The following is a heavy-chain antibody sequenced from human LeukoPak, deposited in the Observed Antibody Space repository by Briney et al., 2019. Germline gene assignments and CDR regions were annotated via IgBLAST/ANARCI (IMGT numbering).Heavy chain of an antibody. CDR2: IYYSGST. CDR1: GGSISSYY. Sequence: SETLSLTCTVSGGSISSYYWSWIRQPPGKGLEWIGYIYYSGSTNYNPSLKSRVTISVDTSKNQFSLKLCSVTAADTAVYYCARETYCGGDCYSAGWFDPWGQGTLVTVSS. V-gene: IGHV4-59*01. J-gene: IGHJ5*02. D-gene: IGHD2-21*02. CDR3: ARETYCGGDCYSAGWFDP.